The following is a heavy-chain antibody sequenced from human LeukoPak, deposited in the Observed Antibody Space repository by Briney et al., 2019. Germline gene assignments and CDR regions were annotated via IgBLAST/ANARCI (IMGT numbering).Heavy chain of an antibody. V-gene: IGHV3-23*01. Sequence: PGGSLRLSCAASGFTFSSYAMSWVRQAPGKGLEWVSAISGSGGSTYYADSVKGRFTISRDNSKNTLYLQMNSLRAEDTAVYYCAKKKGYYYDSSGYSDYWGQGTLVTVSS. J-gene: IGHJ4*02. CDR1: GFTFSSYA. D-gene: IGHD3-22*01. CDR3: AKKKGYYYDSSGYSDY. CDR2: ISGSGGST.